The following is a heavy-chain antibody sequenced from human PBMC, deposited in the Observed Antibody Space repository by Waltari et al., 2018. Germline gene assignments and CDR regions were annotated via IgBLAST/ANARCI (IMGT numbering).Heavy chain of an antibody. J-gene: IGHJ4*02. CDR2: INPSGGST. CDR1: GYTFSSYY. Sequence: QVQLVQSGAEVKKPGASVRVSCKASGYTFSSYYIHWVRQAPGQGLEWMGIINPSGGSTTYAQKFRGRVTMTRDTSTSTVYMQLSRLRSEDTAMYYCARAPTAGSYYAFDFWGQGTLVTVSS. CDR3: ARAPTAGSYYAFDF. D-gene: IGHD3-10*01. V-gene: IGHV1-46*01.